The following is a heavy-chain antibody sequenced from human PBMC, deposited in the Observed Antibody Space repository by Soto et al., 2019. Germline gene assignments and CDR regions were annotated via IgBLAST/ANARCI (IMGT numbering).Heavy chain of an antibody. V-gene: IGHV1-69*06. CDR3: ARSPGVFDY. J-gene: IGHJ4*02. CDR1: GGTFSSLA. CDR2: LVPVFGTA. Sequence: QVQLVQSGAEVKKPGSSVKVSCKASGGTFSSLAISWVRQAPGQGLEWMGGLVPVFGTANYAQKFQDRVTITADKSPSPSYMELSSLRSEDTAVYYCARSPGVFDYWGQGTLVTVSS. D-gene: IGHD3-10*01.